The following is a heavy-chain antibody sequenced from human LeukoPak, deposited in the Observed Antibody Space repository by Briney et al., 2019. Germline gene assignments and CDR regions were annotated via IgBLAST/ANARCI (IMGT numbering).Heavy chain of an antibody. CDR1: GDSVSSNSAA. CDR2: SYYRSKWYN. V-gene: IGHV6-1*01. CDR3: ARVAYSGSYWDVDFFDY. J-gene: IGHJ4*02. Sequence: SQTLSLTCAISGDSVSSNSAAWNWIRQSPSRGLEWLGRSYYRSKWYNDYAVSVKSRITINPDTSKNQFSLQLNSVTPEDTAVYYCARVAYSGSYWDVDFFDYWGQGTLVTVSS. D-gene: IGHD1-26*01.